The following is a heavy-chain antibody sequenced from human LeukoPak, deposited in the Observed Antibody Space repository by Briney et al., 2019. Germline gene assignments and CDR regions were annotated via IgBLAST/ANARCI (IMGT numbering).Heavy chain of an antibody. CDR1: GFTFSNYA. CDR3: AKANSDLTRANY. D-gene: IGHD3-9*01. CDR2: ISASDGIT. V-gene: IGHV3-23*01. Sequence: RGSLRLSCAASGFTFSNYAMKWVRQAPGKGLEWVSTISASDGITYYADSVKGRFTISRDNSKNTLYLQMDSLRAEDTAIYYCAKANSDLTRANYWGQGTLVTVSS. J-gene: IGHJ4*02.